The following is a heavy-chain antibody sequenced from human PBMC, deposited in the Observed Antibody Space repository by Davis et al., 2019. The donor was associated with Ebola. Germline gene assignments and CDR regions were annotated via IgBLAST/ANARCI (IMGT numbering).Heavy chain of an antibody. CDR3: ARDLRLTVVTPGNWFDP. J-gene: IGHJ5*02. CDR2: ISSSGSTI. D-gene: IGHD4-23*01. Sequence: GESLKISCAASGFTFSSYWMSWVRQAPGKGLEWVSYISSSGSTIYYADSVKGRFTISRDNAKNSLYLQMNSLRAEDTAVYYCARDLRLTVVTPGNWFDPWGQGTLVTVSS. V-gene: IGHV3-48*04. CDR1: GFTFSSYW.